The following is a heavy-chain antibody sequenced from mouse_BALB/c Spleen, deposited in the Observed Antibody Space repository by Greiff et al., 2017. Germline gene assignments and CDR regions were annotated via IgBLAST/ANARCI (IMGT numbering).Heavy chain of an antibody. V-gene: IGHV2-9*02. Sequence: VHLVESGPGLVAPSQSLSITCTVSGFSLTSYGVHWVRQPPGKGLEWLGVIWAGGSTNYNSALMSRLSISKDNSKSQVFLKMNSLQTDDTAMYYCAREGSMVTRGYFDVWGAGTTVTVSS. CDR3: AREGSMVTRGYFDV. J-gene: IGHJ1*01. CDR1: GFSLTSYG. CDR2: IWAGGST. D-gene: IGHD2-10*02.